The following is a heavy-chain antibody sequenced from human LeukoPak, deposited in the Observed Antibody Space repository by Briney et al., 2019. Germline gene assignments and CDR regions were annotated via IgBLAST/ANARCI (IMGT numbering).Heavy chain of an antibody. CDR3: AKYGKQWELPPGYFDY. Sequence: GGSLRLSCAASGFTVSSNYMSWVRQAPGKGLEWVSVIYGGDSTYYADSVKGRFTISRDNSKNTLYLQMNSLRAEDTAVYYCAKYGKQWELPPGYFDYWGQGTLVTVSS. V-gene: IGHV3-53*01. CDR1: GFTVSSNY. CDR2: IYGGDST. D-gene: IGHD1-26*01. J-gene: IGHJ4*02.